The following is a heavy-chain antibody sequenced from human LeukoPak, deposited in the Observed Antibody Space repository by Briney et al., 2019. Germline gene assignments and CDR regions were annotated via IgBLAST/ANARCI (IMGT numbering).Heavy chain of an antibody. CDR1: GFTFSSYA. J-gene: IGHJ5*02. CDR2: INGGGSKT. CDR3: AKDPGPNWGSDWFDP. Sequence: GGSLRLSRAASGFTFSSYAISWVRQAPGKGLEWVSAINGGGSKTYYADFAKGRFTISRDNAKNTVYMQMNSLRAEDTALYYCAKDPGPNWGSDWFDPWGQGTLVTVSS. D-gene: IGHD7-27*01. V-gene: IGHV3-23*01.